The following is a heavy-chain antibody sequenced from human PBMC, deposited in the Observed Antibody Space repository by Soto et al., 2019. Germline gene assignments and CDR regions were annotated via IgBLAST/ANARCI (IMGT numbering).Heavy chain of an antibody. CDR1: EGTFSSYA. J-gene: IGHJ4*02. V-gene: IGHV1-69*13. Sequence: RASVKVSCKASEGTFSSYAISWLRQAPGQGLEWMGGIIPIFGTANYAQKFQGRVTITADESTSTAYMELSSLRSEDTAVYYCARYGIDGHTPSTKYYFDYWGQGTLVTVSS. CDR2: IIPIFGTA. D-gene: IGHD4-17*01. CDR3: ARYGIDGHTPSTKYYFDY.